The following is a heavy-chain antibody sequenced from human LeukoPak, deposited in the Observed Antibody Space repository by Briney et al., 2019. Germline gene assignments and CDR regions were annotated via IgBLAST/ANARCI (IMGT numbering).Heavy chain of an antibody. CDR2: INHSGST. D-gene: IGHD4-11*01. V-gene: IGHV4-34*01. J-gene: IGHJ4*02. CDR3: ARGDYSTSDY. CDR1: GGSFSGYY. Sequence: PSETLSLTCAVYGGSFSGYYWSWIRQPPGKGLEWIGEINHSGSTNYNPSLKSRVTISVDTSKNQFSLKLSSVTAADTAVYYCARGDYSTSDYWGQGTLVTVSS.